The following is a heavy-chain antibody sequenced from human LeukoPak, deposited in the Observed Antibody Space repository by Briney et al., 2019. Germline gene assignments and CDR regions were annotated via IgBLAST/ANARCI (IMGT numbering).Heavy chain of an antibody. D-gene: IGHD5-24*01. CDR1: GFTFSSYA. CDR3: ARLRDGYNSG. Sequence: PGGSLRLSCAASGFTFSSYAMNWVRQAPGKGLEWVSSISSSSSYIYYADSVKGRFTISRDNAKNSLYLQMNSLRAEDTAVYYCARLRDGYNSGWGQGTLVTVSS. CDR2: ISSSSSYI. V-gene: IGHV3-21*01. J-gene: IGHJ4*02.